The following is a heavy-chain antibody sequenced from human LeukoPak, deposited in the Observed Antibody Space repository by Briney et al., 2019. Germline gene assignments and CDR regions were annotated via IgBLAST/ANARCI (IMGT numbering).Heavy chain of an antibody. D-gene: IGHD2-2*01. CDR3: AGQARPGAAEGAFDI. V-gene: IGHV3-13*05. Sequence: GGSLRLSCTASGFTFSSYDMHWVRQDKVKGLEWVSAISTAGDPYYLGSVKGRFTISRENAKNSFYLQTNSLRAGDTAVYYCAGQARPGAAEGAFDIWGQGTMVTVSS. CDR1: GFTFSSYD. J-gene: IGHJ3*02. CDR2: ISTAGDP.